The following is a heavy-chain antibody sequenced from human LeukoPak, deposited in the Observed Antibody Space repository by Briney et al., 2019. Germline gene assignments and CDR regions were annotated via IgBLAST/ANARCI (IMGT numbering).Heavy chain of an antibody. Sequence: PGGSLRLSCAASEFTFSSFWMHWVRQAPGKGLVWVSHINSDGSRTTYADSVKGRFTISRDNAKNTLYLQMNSLIAEDTAVYFCTRAGYSSGFDSWGQGTLVTVSS. CDR1: EFTFSSFW. D-gene: IGHD6-19*01. CDR3: TRAGYSSGFDS. CDR2: INSDGSRT. J-gene: IGHJ5*01. V-gene: IGHV3-74*01.